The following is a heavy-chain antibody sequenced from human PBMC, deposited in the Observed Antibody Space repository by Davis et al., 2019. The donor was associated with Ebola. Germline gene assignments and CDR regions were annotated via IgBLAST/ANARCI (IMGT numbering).Heavy chain of an antibody. CDR2: INPNSGGT. Sequence: ASVKVSCKASGYTFTGYYMHWVRQAPGQGLEWMGWINPNSGGTNYAQKFQGWVTMTRDTSISTAYMELSSLRSEDTAVYYCARARGGSSQTTHYYYYGMDVWGQGTTVTVSS. CDR1: GYTFTGYY. J-gene: IGHJ6*02. V-gene: IGHV1-2*04. D-gene: IGHD1/OR15-1a*01. CDR3: ARARGGSSQTTHYYYYGMDV.